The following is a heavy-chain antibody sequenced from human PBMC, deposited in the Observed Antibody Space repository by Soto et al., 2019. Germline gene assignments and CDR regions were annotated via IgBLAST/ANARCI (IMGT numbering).Heavy chain of an antibody. CDR2: IKSKTDGGTT. J-gene: IGHJ4*02. V-gene: IGHV3-15*01. Sequence: EVQLVESGGGLVKPGGSLRLSCAASGFTFSNAWMSWVRQAPGKGLEWVGRIKSKTDGGTTDYAAPVKGRFTISRDDSKNTLYLQMNSLKTEDTAVYYCTTPNRWLQLRFDYWGQGTLVTVSS. D-gene: IGHD5-12*01. CDR3: TTPNRWLQLRFDY. CDR1: GFTFSNAW.